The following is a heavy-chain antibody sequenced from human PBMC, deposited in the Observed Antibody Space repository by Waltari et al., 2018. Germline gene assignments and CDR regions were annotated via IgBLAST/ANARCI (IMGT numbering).Heavy chain of an antibody. Sequence: QVQLVQSGAEVKKPGASVKVSCKASGYTFTSYAMHWVRQAPGQRLEWMGWINAGIGKTKYSQKFQGRVTITRDTSASTAYMELSSLRSEDTAVYYCARGLQVGYCSGGSCHRAMGYWGQGTLVTVSS. V-gene: IGHV1-3*01. CDR2: INAGIGKT. D-gene: IGHD2-15*01. CDR3: ARGLQVGYCSGGSCHRAMGY. J-gene: IGHJ4*02. CDR1: GYTFTSYA.